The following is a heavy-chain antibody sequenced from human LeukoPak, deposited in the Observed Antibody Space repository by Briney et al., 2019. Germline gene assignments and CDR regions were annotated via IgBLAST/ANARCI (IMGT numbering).Heavy chain of an antibody. J-gene: IGHJ4*02. CDR3: ASRNSLFI. CDR1: EFTLSSYE. D-gene: IGHD4-23*01. V-gene: IGHV3-23*01. CDR2: IDYSGGDT. Sequence: PGGSLRLSCTASEFTLSSYEMSWIRQAPGKGLEWVSSIDYSGGDTHYADSVKGRFTISRDNSKNTLYLQMNSLRAEDTAVYYCASRNSLFIWGQGTLVTVSS.